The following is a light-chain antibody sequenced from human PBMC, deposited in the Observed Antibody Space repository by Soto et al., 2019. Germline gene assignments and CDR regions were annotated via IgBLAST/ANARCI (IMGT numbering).Light chain of an antibody. V-gene: IGLV4-60*02. Sequence: QLVLTQSSSASASLGSSVKLTCILSSGHSTYIIAWHQQQPGKAPRFLMTLDRSGSYNRGSGVPDRFSGSSSGADRYLTIYNHQFQREGEYYCETWYSNTHKVFGGGTKLTVL. CDR1: SGHSTYI. J-gene: IGLJ3*02. CDR2: LDRSGSY. CDR3: ETWYSNTHKV.